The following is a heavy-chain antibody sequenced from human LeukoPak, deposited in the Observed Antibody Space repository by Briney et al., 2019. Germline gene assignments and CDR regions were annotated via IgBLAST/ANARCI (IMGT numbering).Heavy chain of an antibody. Sequence: SETLSLTCTVSGGSVSSDSYYWRWIRRPPGKGLEWIGYIYYSGSTNYNPSLKSRVTISVDTSKNQFSLKLNSVTAADTAVYYCASSVKYCSGGSCDLWVEGYWGQGTLVTVSS. CDR1: GGSVSSDSYY. V-gene: IGHV4-61*01. J-gene: IGHJ4*02. CDR2: IYYSGST. D-gene: IGHD2-15*01. CDR3: ASSVKYCSGGSCDLWVEGY.